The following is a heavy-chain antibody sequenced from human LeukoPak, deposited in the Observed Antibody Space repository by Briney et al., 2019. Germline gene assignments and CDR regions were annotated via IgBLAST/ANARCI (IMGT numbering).Heavy chain of an antibody. V-gene: IGHV3-7*03. CDR3: ARDAYIAAAGRNYYYYYMDV. Sequence: PGGSLRLSCAASGFTFSSYWMSWVRQAPGKGLEWVANIKQDGSEKDYVDSVKGRFTISRDNAKNSLYLQMNSLRAEDTALYYCARDAYIAAAGRNYYYYYMDVWGKGTTVTVSS. CDR2: IKQDGSEK. CDR1: GFTFSSYW. D-gene: IGHD6-13*01. J-gene: IGHJ6*03.